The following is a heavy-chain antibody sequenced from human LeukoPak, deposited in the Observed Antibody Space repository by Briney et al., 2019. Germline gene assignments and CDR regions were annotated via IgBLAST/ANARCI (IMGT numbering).Heavy chain of an antibody. CDR3: ARGGIRIVAATTDLNY. Sequence: ASVKVSCKASGYTFTSYDINWVRQATGQGLEWMGWMNPNSGNTGYAQKFQGRVTMTRNTSISTAYMELSSLRSEDTAVYYCARGGIRIVAATTDLNYWGQGTLVTVSS. CDR2: MNPNSGNT. D-gene: IGHD1-26*01. CDR1: GYTFTSYD. J-gene: IGHJ4*02. V-gene: IGHV1-8*01.